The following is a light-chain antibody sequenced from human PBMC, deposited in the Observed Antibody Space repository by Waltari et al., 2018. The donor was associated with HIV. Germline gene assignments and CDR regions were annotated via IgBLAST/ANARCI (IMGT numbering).Light chain of an antibody. Sequence: EVVLTQSPLTLSVSPGERVTLSCRASETVGNSIAWYQQKAGQAPTLVVYGGSTRATGLPLRFSGSGSGRDFSLTINSLKSEDIAVYFCQQYRDWPRYTFGQGTKLDIK. CDR2: GGS. J-gene: IGKJ2*01. CDR3: QQYRDWPRYT. CDR1: ETVGNS. V-gene: IGKV3-15*01.